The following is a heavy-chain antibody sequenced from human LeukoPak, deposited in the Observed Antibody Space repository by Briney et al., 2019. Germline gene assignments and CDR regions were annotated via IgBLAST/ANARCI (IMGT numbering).Heavy chain of an antibody. V-gene: IGHV3-30*04. CDR1: RFTFISYA. Sequence: PGTSLRLSCAASRFTFISYAMHWVRQAPGKGLEWVAVISHDGSNTYYADSVKGRFTISRDNFKTTLSLHMNNLRAEDTAVYYCARAFPAARLKYYFDYWGQGTLVTVSS. CDR3: ARAFPAARLKYYFDY. D-gene: IGHD2-2*01. CDR2: ISHDGSNT. J-gene: IGHJ4*02.